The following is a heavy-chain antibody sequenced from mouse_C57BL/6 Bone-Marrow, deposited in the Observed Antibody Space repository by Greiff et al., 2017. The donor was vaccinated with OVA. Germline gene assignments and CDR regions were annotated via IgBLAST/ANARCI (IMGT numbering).Heavy chain of an antibody. CDR1: GYTFTGYD. D-gene: IGHD2-12*01. Sequence: QVQLQQSGPELVKPGASVKLSCKASGYTFTGYDINWVKQRPGQGLEWIGWINPSDGSTNYNEKFKGQATLTVDTSSSTAYMELHSLTSEDSAVYFCAGPGIRQVDYWGQGTTLTVSS. J-gene: IGHJ2*01. CDR3: AGPGIRQVDY. V-gene: IGHV1-85*01. CDR2: INPSDGST.